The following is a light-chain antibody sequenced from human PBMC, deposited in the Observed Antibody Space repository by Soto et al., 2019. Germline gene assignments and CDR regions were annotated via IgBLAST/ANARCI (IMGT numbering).Light chain of an antibody. CDR1: SSDVGGYNH. CDR2: EVS. J-gene: IGLJ2*01. Sequence: QSALTQPASVSGSPGQSLTISCTGTSSDVGGYNHVSWYQQCPGKAPKLMIYEVSNRPSGVSNRFSGSKSGNTASLTISGLQAEDEAYYYCWSYAGNTIFVFGGGTKVTVL. CDR3: WSYAGNTIFV. V-gene: IGLV2-23*02.